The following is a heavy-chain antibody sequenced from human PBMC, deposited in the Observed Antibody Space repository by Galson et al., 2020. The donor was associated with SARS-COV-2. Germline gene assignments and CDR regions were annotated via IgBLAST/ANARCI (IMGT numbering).Heavy chain of an antibody. J-gene: IGHJ4*02. Sequence: SETLSLTCTVSGGSISTYYWSWIRQPPGKGLEWIGYIYYSGSINYNPSLKSRVTISVDKSKNQFSLKLSSVTAADTALYFCVRYSTGASHWGQGTLVTVSS. CDR3: VRYSTGASH. CDR1: GGSISTYY. D-gene: IGHD1-1*01. V-gene: IGHV4-59*12. CDR2: IYYSGSI.